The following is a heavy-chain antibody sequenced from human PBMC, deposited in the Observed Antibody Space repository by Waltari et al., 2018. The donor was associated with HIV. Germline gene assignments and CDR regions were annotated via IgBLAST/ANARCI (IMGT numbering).Heavy chain of an antibody. CDR1: GFTFCNFW. CDR2: NKHDVSEK. CDR3: ASASIRAGMDV. V-gene: IGHV3-7*01. Sequence: EVQLVESGGGLVQPGGSLRLSCAASGFTFCNFWMGWVRQAPGKGLGGLASNKHDVSEKYSVASVKGRFTISRDNAKNSLYLQMNSLRAEDTAVNYCASASIRAGMDVWGQGTTVTVSS. J-gene: IGHJ6*02. D-gene: IGHD3-9*01.